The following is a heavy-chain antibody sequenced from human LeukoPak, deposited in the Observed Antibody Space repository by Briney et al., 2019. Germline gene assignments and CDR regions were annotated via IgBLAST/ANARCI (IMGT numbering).Heavy chain of an antibody. D-gene: IGHD3-3*01. V-gene: IGHV2-5*08. J-gene: IGHJ4*02. CDR3: ALALEWFSN. CDR1: GFTFSNYW. Sequence: LRLSCAASGFTFSNYWMHWVRQAPGKALEWLALIYWDDDKRYSPSLKSRLTITKDTSKNQVVLTMTNMDPVDTATYYCALALEWFSNWGQGTLVTVSS. CDR2: IYWDDDK.